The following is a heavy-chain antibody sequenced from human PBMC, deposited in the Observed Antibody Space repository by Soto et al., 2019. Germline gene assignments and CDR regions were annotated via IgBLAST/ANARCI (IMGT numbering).Heavy chain of an antibody. J-gene: IGHJ4*02. CDR3: ANDGSYSSSWTYYFDH. V-gene: IGHV3-23*01. CDR1: GFTFSTYT. D-gene: IGHD6-13*01. Sequence: EVQLLESGGALVQPGGSMRLSCAASGFTFSTYTMTWLRQAPGKGLEWVSSISGSSDHTYYADSVKGRLIVSRDNSNNTLYLQMNSLSAEDTAVYYCANDGSYSSSWTYYFDHWGQGTLVTVSS. CDR2: ISGSSDHT.